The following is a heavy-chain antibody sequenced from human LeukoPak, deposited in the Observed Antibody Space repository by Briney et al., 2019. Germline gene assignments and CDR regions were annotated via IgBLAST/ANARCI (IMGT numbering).Heavy chain of an antibody. J-gene: IGHJ5*02. V-gene: IGHV4-59*10. CDR1: GGSFSGYY. D-gene: IGHD6-19*01. CDR3: ARYRGSESIAVAGSNWFDP. CDR2: IYTSGST. Sequence: SETLSLTCAVYGGSFSGYYWSWIRQPAGKGLEWIGRIYTSGSTNYNSSLKSRVTMSVDTSKNQFSLKLSSVTAADTAVYYCARYRGSESIAVAGSNWFDPWGQGTLVTVSS.